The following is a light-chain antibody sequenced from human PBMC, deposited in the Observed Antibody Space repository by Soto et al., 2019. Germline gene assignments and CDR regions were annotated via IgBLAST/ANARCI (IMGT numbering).Light chain of an antibody. V-gene: IGKV1-9*01. CDR1: QGISSD. CDR2: AAS. CDR3: QQFNAYPRT. J-gene: IGKJ1*01. Sequence: DIQMTQSPPTLPASAGDRVTITCRASQGISSDLAWYQQQPGKAPNLLIFAASILQSGVPSRFSGSGSGTEFTLTISSLQPEDFATYYCQQFNAYPRTFGQGTKVDIK.